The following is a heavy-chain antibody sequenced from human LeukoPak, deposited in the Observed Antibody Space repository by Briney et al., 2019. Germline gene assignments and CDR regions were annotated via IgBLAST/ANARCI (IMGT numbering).Heavy chain of an antibody. CDR2: VSNNGRST. V-gene: IGHV3-23*01. Sequence: GGSLRLSCAASGFTFSSFAMSWVRQAPGKGLEWVSGVSNNGRSTYYADSVKGRFTISRDNSKNTLYLQMKSLRAEDTAVYYCARVTYGSGTYGAFDYWGQGTLVTVSS. D-gene: IGHD3-10*01. CDR1: GFTFSSFA. J-gene: IGHJ4*02. CDR3: ARVTYGSGTYGAFDY.